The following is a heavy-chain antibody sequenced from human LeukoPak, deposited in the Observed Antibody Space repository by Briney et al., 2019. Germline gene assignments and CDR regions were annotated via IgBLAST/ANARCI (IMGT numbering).Heavy chain of an antibody. J-gene: IGHJ4*02. CDR1: GFTFSSYS. CDR2: ISSSSSYI. Sequence: GGSLRLSCAASGFTFSSYSMNWVRQAPGKGLEWVSSISSSSSYIYYADSVKGRFTISRDNAKNSLYLQMNSLRAEDTAVYYCARDKDYYDSGSPGGYLYWGQGTLVTVSS. V-gene: IGHV3-21*01. CDR3: ARDKDYYDSGSPGGYLY. D-gene: IGHD3-22*01.